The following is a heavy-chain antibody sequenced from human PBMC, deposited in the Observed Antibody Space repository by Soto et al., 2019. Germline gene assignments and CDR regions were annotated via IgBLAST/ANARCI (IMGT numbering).Heavy chain of an antibody. J-gene: IGHJ6*02. CDR2: ISGSGGST. CDR3: AKDPNSLGYCSGGSCYAEFYYYGMDV. D-gene: IGHD2-15*01. Sequence: GESLKISCAASGFTFSSYAMSWVRQAPGKGLEWVSAISGSGGSTYYADSVKGRFTISRDNSKNTLYLQMNSLRAEDTAVYYCAKDPNSLGYCSGGSCYAEFYYYGMDVWGQGTTVTVSS. CDR1: GFTFSSYA. V-gene: IGHV3-23*01.